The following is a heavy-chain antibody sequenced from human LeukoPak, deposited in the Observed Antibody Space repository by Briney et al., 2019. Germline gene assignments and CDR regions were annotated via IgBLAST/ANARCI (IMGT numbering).Heavy chain of an antibody. CDR2: INPNSGGT. V-gene: IGHV1-2*02. J-gene: IGHJ4*02. D-gene: IGHD3-10*01. CDR3: ARDPPSPPTHDYYGSGSYYPPFDY. CDR1: GYTFTSYA. Sequence: VASVKVSCKASGYTFTSYAMHWVRQAPGQRLEWMGWINPNSGGTNYAQKFQGRVTMTRDTSISTAYMELSRLRSDDTAVYYCARDPPSPPTHDYYGSGSYYPPFDYWGQGTLVTVSS.